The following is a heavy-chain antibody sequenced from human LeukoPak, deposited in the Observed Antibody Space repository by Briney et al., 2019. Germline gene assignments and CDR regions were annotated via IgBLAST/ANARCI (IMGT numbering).Heavy chain of an antibody. V-gene: IGHV1-18*01. CDR3: ARGDQMMDYVWGSYRYRFGY. D-gene: IGHD3-16*02. Sequence: ASVKVSCKASSYTFTSYGISWVRQAPGQGLEWMGWISAYNGNTNYAQKLQGRVTMTTDTSTSTAYMELRSLRSDDTAVYYCARGDQMMDYVWGSYRYRFGYWGQGTLVTVSS. CDR2: ISAYNGNT. CDR1: SYTFTSYG. J-gene: IGHJ4*02.